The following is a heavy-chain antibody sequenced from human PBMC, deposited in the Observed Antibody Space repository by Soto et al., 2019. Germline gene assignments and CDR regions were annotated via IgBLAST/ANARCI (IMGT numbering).Heavy chain of an antibody. V-gene: IGHV1-2*02. Sequence: GASVKVSCKASGYTFTGYYMHWVRQAPGQGLEWMGWINPNSGGTNYAQKFQGRVTMTRDTSISSPYMELSRLRSDDTAVYYCARDHFPEGPTVTHYYGMDVWGQGTTVTVSS. CDR1: GYTFTGYY. CDR3: ARDHFPEGPTVTHYYGMDV. D-gene: IGHD4-4*01. J-gene: IGHJ6*02. CDR2: INPNSGGT.